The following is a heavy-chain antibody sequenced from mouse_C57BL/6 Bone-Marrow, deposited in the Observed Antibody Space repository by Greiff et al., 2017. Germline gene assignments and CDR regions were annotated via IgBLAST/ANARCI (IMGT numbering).Heavy chain of an antibody. CDR3: ARRGGYYPSAMDY. Sequence: EVHLVESGGGLVKPGGSLKLSCAASGFTFSDYGMHWVRQAPEKGLEWVAYISSGSSTIYYADTVKGRFTISRDNAKNTLFLQMTSLRSEDTAMYYWARRGGYYPSAMDYWGQGTSVTVSS. D-gene: IGHD2-3*01. J-gene: IGHJ4*01. CDR1: GFTFSDYG. V-gene: IGHV5-17*01. CDR2: ISSGSSTI.